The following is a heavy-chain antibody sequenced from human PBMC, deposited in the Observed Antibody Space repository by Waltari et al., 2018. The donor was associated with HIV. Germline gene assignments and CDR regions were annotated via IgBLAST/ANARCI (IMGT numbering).Heavy chain of an antibody. J-gene: IGHJ4*01. CDR3: ASNDRPVYFFDY. CDR1: GYSLTQLS. Sequence: QVVLIESGAEVKQPGGSVKVSCKVAGYSLTQLSMHWVRQAPGKGLEWMGGFDPEGDETIYAQKFQGRLSMTEETSTDTAYMELRGLRSDDTAVYYCASNDRPVYFFDYWSHGTLVTVSS. CDR2: FDPEGDET. D-gene: IGHD3-9*01. V-gene: IGHV1-24*01.